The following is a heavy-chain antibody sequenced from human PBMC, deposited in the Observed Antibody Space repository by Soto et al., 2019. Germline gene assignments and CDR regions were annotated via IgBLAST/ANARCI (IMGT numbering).Heavy chain of an antibody. J-gene: IGHJ4*02. Sequence: EVQLVESGGGLVQPGRSLRLSCAASGFTFDDYAMHWVRQVPGKGLEWVSGISWSSGNIGYADSVKGRFTISRDNAKNTLHLQMISLRADDTALYYYAKDINYYDSSGTGYWGQGTLVTVSS. V-gene: IGHV3-9*01. CDR2: ISWSSGNI. D-gene: IGHD3-22*01. CDR1: GFTFDDYA. CDR3: AKDINYYDSSGTGY.